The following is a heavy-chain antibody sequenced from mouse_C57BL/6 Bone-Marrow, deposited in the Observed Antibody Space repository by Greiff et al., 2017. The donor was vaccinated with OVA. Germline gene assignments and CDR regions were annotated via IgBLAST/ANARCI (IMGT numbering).Heavy chain of an antibody. CDR2: INPNNGGT. CDR1: GYTFTDYY. V-gene: IGHV1-26*01. J-gene: IGHJ2*01. D-gene: IGHD3-2*02. CDR3: ASAQAYY. Sequence: VQLQQSGPELVKPGASVKISCKASGYTFTDYYMNWVKQSHGKSLEWIGDINPNNGGTSYNQKFKGKATLTVHQSSSTAYMELRSLTSEDSAVYYCASAQAYYWGQGTTLTVSS.